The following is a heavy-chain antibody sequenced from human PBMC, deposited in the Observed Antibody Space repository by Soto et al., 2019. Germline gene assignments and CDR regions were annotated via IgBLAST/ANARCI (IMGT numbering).Heavy chain of an antibody. Sequence: EVQLVESGGDFVQPGRSLRLSCAASGFTFDDYVIHWVRQAPGKGLEWVSSISWSSGATDYADSVKGRFTISRDNAKNSLYLQMNSLRVEDTALYYCVKDFVTTDFYGMDVWGQGTTVTVSS. CDR3: VKDFVTTDFYGMDV. V-gene: IGHV3-9*01. D-gene: IGHD2-21*01. CDR2: ISWSSGAT. J-gene: IGHJ6*02. CDR1: GFTFDDYV.